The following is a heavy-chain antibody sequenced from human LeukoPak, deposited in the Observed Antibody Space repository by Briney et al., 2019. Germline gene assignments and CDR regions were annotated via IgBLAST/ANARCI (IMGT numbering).Heavy chain of an antibody. Sequence: GGSLRLSCAASGFTFSNFAMCWVRQAPGKGLEWVSAISDSSGSTYYADSVKGRFTISRDNSKNTLFLQMNSLRAEDTAMYYCVKVSSLRYGAYGAWYFDLWGRGTLVTVSS. CDR3: VKVSSLRYGAYGAWYFDL. D-gene: IGHD4-17*01. CDR2: ISDSSGST. CDR1: GFTFSNFA. J-gene: IGHJ2*01. V-gene: IGHV3-23*01.